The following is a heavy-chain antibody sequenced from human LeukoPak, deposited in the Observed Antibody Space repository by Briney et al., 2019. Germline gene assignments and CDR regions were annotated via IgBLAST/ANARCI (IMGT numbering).Heavy chain of an antibody. CDR2: IYSGGST. CDR1: GFTVSSNY. V-gene: IGHV3-66*01. Sequence: GGSLRLSCAASGFTVSSNYMSWVRQAPGKGLEWVSVIYSGGSTYYADSVKGRFTISRDNSKNTLYLQMNSLRAEDTAVYYCARVGIAAAGTLWFDPWGQGTLVTVSS. J-gene: IGHJ5*02. CDR3: ARVGIAAAGTLWFDP. D-gene: IGHD6-13*01.